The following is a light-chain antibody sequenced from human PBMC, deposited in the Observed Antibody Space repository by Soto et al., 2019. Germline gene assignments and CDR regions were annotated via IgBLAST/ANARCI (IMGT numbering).Light chain of an antibody. V-gene: IGKV3-15*01. CDR2: GAS. CDR3: QQYGTSPRK. J-gene: IGKJ1*01. Sequence: EIVMTQSPATLSVSPWERATLSCRASQSVSSNLAWYQQKPGQAPRLLIYGASTRATGIPARFSGSGSGTDFTLTISGLEPEDFAVYYCQQYGTSPRKFGQGTKVDIK. CDR1: QSVSSN.